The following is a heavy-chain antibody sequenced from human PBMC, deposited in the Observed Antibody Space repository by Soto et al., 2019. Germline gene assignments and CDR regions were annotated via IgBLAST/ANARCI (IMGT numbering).Heavy chain of an antibody. V-gene: IGHV1-69*13. Sequence: SVKVSCKASGGTFSSYAISWVRQAPGQGLEWMGGIIPIFGTANYAQKFQGRVTITADESTSTAYMELSSLRSEDTAVYYCASGPEYYDSRGFPGAFDIWGQGTMVTVSS. D-gene: IGHD3-22*01. CDR1: GGTFSSYA. CDR3: ASGPEYYDSRGFPGAFDI. J-gene: IGHJ3*02. CDR2: IIPIFGTA.